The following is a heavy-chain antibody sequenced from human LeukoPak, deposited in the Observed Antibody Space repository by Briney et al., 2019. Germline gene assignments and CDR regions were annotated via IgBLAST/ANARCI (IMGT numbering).Heavy chain of an antibody. CDR2: ISSSSSYI. D-gene: IGHD2-21*01. Sequence: GGSLRLSCVVSGFRIRSNSMNWVRQAPGKGLEWVSSISSSSSYIYYADSVKGRFTISRDNAKNSLYLQMNSLRAEDTAVYYCARDVAGGGSFDYWGQGTLVTVSS. J-gene: IGHJ4*02. CDR3: ARDVAGGGSFDY. CDR1: GFRIRSNS. V-gene: IGHV3-21*01.